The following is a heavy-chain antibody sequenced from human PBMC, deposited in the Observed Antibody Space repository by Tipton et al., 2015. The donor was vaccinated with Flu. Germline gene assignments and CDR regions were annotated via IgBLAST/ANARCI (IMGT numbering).Heavy chain of an antibody. D-gene: IGHD6-13*01. Sequence: GLVKPSETLSLTCTVSGGSISSDYWSWIRQPPGKGLEWIGYIYYSGSTKYNPSLKSRVTISVDTSKNQFSLKLSSVTAADTAVYYCARGAGSLAAAGTAAEYFQHWGQGTLVTVSS. CDR1: GGSISSDY. CDR2: IYYSGST. V-gene: IGHV4-59*01. J-gene: IGHJ1*01. CDR3: ARGAGSLAAAGTAAEYFQH.